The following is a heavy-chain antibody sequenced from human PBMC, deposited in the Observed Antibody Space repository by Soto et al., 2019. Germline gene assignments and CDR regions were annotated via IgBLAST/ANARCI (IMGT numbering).Heavy chain of an antibody. Sequence: SETLSLTCAVSGYSISSGYYWGWIRQPPGKGLEWIGSIYHSGSTYYNPSLKSRVTISVDTSKNQFSLKLSSVTAADTAVYYCARDPLSGSYYHDFDYWGQGTLVTV. CDR1: GYSISSGYY. V-gene: IGHV4-38-2*02. CDR2: IYHSGST. CDR3: ARDPLSGSYYHDFDY. J-gene: IGHJ4*02. D-gene: IGHD1-26*01.